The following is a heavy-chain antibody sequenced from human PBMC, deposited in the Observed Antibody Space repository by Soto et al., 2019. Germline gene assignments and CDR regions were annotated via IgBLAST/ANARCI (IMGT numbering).Heavy chain of an antibody. D-gene: IGHD6-13*01. J-gene: IGHJ6*02. CDR1: GFTFSDYA. CDR2: VSHDGSNK. CDR3: AKEDSSSWHYYYGMDV. V-gene: IGHV3-30*18. Sequence: HPGGSLRLSCAASGFTFSDYAMHWVRQAPGKGLEWVAVVSHDGSNKYYADSVKGRFTISRDSSKNMLYLQMNSLRAEDTAVYYCAKEDSSSWHYYYGMDVWGQGTTVTVSS.